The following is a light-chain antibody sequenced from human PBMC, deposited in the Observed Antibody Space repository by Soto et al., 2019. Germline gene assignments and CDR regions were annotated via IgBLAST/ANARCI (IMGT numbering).Light chain of an antibody. CDR1: QGVSTN. CDR3: QQYTNWPPT. V-gene: IGKV3-15*01. J-gene: IGKJ1*01. Sequence: EIVMTQSPATLSVSPGERATLSCRASQGVSTNLAWYQQKPGQAPRLLFSGASTRATGTPARFSGSGSGTEFSLTISSLQSEDFAIYYCQQYTNWPPTFGQGTKVEI. CDR2: GAS.